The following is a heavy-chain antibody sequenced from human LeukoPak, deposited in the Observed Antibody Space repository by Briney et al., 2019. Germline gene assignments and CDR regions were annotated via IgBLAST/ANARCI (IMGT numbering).Heavy chain of an antibody. CDR2: ISWNSDFI. D-gene: IGHD5-18*01. Sequence: GGSLRLSCAASGFNFDDYTMHWVRQSPGKGLEWVSGISWNSDFIVYGDSVKGRFTISRDNSKNSLYLQMNSLRAEDTALYYCAKIGGYGWDDYFDYWGQGTLVTVSS. CDR1: GFNFDDYT. J-gene: IGHJ4*02. CDR3: AKIGGYGWDDYFDY. V-gene: IGHV3-9*01.